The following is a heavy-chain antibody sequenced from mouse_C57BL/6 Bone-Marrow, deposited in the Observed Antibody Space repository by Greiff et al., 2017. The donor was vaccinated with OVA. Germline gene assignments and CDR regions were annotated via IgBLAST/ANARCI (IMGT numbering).Heavy chain of an antibody. V-gene: IGHV10-1*01. D-gene: IGHD2-2*01. CDR3: ERPVYGYVFAY. CDR1: GFSFNTYA. Sequence: EVQLVESGGGLVQPKGSLKLSCAASGFSFNTYAMTWVRQAPGKGLEWVARISSTSNNYATYYAVSVKDRFTISRDESESMLYLQMNNLKTEDTAMYYCERPVYGYVFAYWGQGTLVTVSA. J-gene: IGHJ3*01. CDR2: ISSTSNNYAT.